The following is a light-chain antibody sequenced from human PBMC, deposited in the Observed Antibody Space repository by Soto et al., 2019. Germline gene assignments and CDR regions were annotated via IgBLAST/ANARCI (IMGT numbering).Light chain of an antibody. Sequence: QSALTQPPSASGSPGQSVTISCIGTASDIGRYNYVSWYQHHPDKAPNLIIYEVTKRPSGLPDRFSGSKSGNTASLTVSGLQADHEADYYCNSYVGSNNYVFGTRTKVTVL. J-gene: IGLJ1*01. V-gene: IGLV2-8*01. CDR1: ASDIGRYNY. CDR3: NSYVGSNNYV. CDR2: EVT.